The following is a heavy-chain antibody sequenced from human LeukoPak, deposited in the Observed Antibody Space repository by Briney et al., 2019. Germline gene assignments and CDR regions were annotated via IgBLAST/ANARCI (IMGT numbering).Heavy chain of an antibody. J-gene: IGHJ3*02. Sequence: GASVKVSCKVSGYTLTELSMHWVRQAPGQGLEWMGIINPSGGSTSYAQKFQGRVTMTRDTSTSTVYMELSSLRSEDTAVYYCARKAYSSSGWLSWLGAFDIWGQGTMVTVSS. CDR3: ARKAYSSSGWLSWLGAFDI. V-gene: IGHV1-46*01. CDR2: INPSGGST. CDR1: GYTLTELS. D-gene: IGHD6-19*01.